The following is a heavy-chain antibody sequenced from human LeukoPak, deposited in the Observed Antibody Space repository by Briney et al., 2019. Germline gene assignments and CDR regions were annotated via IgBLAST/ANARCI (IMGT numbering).Heavy chain of an antibody. CDR1: GFTFSSYG. V-gene: IGHV3-7*01. CDR3: ARVFLPGY. Sequence: QPGGSLRLSWAASGFTFSSYGMHWVRQAPGKGLEWVANIKQDGSEKYYVDSVKGRFTISRDNAKNSLYLQMNSLRAEDTAVYYCARVFLPGYWGQGTLVTVSS. D-gene: IGHD3-3*01. CDR2: IKQDGSEK. J-gene: IGHJ4*02.